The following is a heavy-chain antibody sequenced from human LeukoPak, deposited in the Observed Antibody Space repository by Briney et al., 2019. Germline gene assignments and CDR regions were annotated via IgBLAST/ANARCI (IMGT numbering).Heavy chain of an antibody. CDR1: GYTFTSYG. CDR2: ISAYNGNT. J-gene: IGHJ6*03. Sequence: ASVKVSCKASGYTFTSYGISWVRQAPGQGLEWMGWISAYNGNTNYAQKLQGRVTMTTDTSTSTAYMELSSLRSEDTAVYYCATLTVTTFDYYYYYMDVWGKGTTVTISS. V-gene: IGHV1-18*01. D-gene: IGHD4-17*01. CDR3: ATLTVTTFDYYYYYMDV.